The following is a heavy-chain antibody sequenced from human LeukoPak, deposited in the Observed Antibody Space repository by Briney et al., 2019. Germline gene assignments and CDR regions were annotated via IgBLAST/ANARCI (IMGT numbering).Heavy chain of an antibody. V-gene: IGHV3-33*01. CDR2: IWYDGTNI. Sequence: PGGSLRLSCAASGFAFSAYGMHWVRQPPGGGLEWVAVIWYDGTNIDYADSVKGRFTVSRDNAKNSLYLQMNSLRAEDTAVYYCARGESWAFDYWGQGTLVTVSS. CDR1: GFAFSAYG. CDR3: ARGESWAFDY. J-gene: IGHJ4*02. D-gene: IGHD1-26*01.